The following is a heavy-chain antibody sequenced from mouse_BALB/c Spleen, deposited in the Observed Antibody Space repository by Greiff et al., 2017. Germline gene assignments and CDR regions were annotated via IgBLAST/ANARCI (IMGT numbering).Heavy chain of an antibody. Sequence: EVQGVESGGGLVQPGGSRKLSCAASGFTFSSFGMHWVRQAPEKGLEWVAYISSGSSTIYYADTVKGRFTISRDNPKNTLFLQMTSLRSEDTAMYYCAREVRQVYYFDYWGQGTTLTVSS. D-gene: IGHD2-14*01. CDR2: ISSGSSTI. J-gene: IGHJ2*01. CDR1: GFTFSSFG. V-gene: IGHV5-17*02. CDR3: AREVRQVYYFDY.